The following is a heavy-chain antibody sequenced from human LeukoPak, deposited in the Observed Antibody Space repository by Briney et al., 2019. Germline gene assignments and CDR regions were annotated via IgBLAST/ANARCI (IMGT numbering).Heavy chain of an antibody. V-gene: IGHV5-51*01. CDR3: ARHEPGTYYYDSSGCYYY. CDR2: VYPGDSDT. D-gene: IGHD3-22*01. J-gene: IGHJ4*02. CDR1: GYSFTSYW. Sequence: GESLKISCKGSGYSFTSYWIGWVRQMPGKGLEWMGIVYPGDSDTRYSPSFQGQVTISADKSISTAYLQWSSLKASDTAMYYCARHEPGTYYYDSSGCYYYWGQGTLVTVSS.